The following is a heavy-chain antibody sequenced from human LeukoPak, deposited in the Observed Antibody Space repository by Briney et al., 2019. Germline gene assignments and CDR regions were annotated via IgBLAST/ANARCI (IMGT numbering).Heavy chain of an antibody. V-gene: IGHV4-34*01. CDR2: INHSGST. CDR3: ARDSCLYYDFWRGYYCCGWFDP. J-gene: IGHJ5*02. Sequence: SETLSLTCAVYGGSFSGYYWSWIRQPPGKGLEWIGEINHSGSTNYNPSLKSRVTISVDTSKNQFSLKLSSVTAADTAVYYCARDSCLYYDFWRGYYCCGWFDPWGQGTLVTVSS. D-gene: IGHD3-3*01. CDR1: GGSFSGYY.